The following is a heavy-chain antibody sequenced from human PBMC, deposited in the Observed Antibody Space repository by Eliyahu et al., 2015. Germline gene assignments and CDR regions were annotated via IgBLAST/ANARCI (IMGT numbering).Heavy chain of an antibody. CDR3: AKLATGGRGNFDY. D-gene: IGHD3-16*01. CDR2: ISGSGGST. CDR1: GFTFSSYA. J-gene: IGHJ4*02. Sequence: EVQLLESGGGLVQPGGSLRLSCAASGFTFSSYAMSWVRQAPGKGVGWVSAISGSGGSTYYADSVKGRFTISRDNSKNTLYLQMNSLRAEDTAVYYCAKLATGGRGNFDYWGQGTLVTVSS. V-gene: IGHV3-23*01.